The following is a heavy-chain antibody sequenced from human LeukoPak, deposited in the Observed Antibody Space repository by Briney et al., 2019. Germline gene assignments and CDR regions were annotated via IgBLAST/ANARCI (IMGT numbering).Heavy chain of an antibody. Sequence: GGSLRLSCAASGFTHSNYWMTWVRQAPGKGLEWVANIKPDGSEKYYVDSVKGRFTISRDNAKNSLYLQMNSLRAEDTAVYYCASDSYYYDSSGYYPYWGQGTLVTVSS. V-gene: IGHV3-7*01. CDR3: ASDSYYYDSSGYYPY. J-gene: IGHJ4*02. CDR2: IKPDGSEK. D-gene: IGHD3-22*01. CDR1: GFTHSNYW.